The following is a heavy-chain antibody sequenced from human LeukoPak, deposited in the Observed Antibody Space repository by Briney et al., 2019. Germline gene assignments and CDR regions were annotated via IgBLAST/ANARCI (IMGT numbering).Heavy chain of an antibody. J-gene: IGHJ4*02. CDR1: SGSMTDSC. CDR2: IYPDGRI. Sequence: SETLSLTCSVSSGSMTDSCWSWFRRAPGKGFEWLGFIYPDGRIEYSPSLRSRVTFSVATSKLEATVRLSSVTASDTAVYYCTREGYDRSGYFLDCWGQGTLVTVSS. V-gene: IGHV4-59*12. CDR3: TREGYDRSGYFLDC. D-gene: IGHD3-22*01.